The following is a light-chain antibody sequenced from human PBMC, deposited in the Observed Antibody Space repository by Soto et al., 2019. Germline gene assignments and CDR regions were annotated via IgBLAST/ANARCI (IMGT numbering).Light chain of an antibody. V-gene: IGKV1-5*01. Sequence: DIQMTHSPSSLSASVGYIVTITFRSSQSISSYLNWYQQKPGKAPKLLIYDASSLESGVPSRFSGSASGTEFTLTISSLQPDDFATYYCQQYNSYSTFGQGTKVDIK. CDR2: DAS. CDR1: QSISSY. J-gene: IGKJ1*01. CDR3: QQYNSYST.